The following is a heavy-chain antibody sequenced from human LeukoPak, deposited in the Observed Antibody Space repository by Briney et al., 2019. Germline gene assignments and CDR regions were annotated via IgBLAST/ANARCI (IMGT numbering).Heavy chain of an antibody. CDR2: IRYDGTNI. J-gene: IGHJ4*02. CDR3: AKDLVWGFDY. Sequence: PGGSLRLSCAASGLTFSNYGMHWVRQAPGKGLEWVAFIRYDGTNIYYADSVKGRFTISRDNSKNTLYLQMHSLRVEDTAVYYCAKDLVWGFDYWGQGTLVTVSP. V-gene: IGHV3-30*02. CDR1: GLTFSNYG. D-gene: IGHD7-27*01.